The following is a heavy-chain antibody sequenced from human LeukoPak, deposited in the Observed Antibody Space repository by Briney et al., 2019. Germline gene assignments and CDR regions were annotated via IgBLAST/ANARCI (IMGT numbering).Heavy chain of an antibody. CDR2: IYYSGST. J-gene: IGHJ4*02. CDR1: GGSISSGGYY. V-gene: IGHV4-31*03. CDR3: ARYYHASGSYDY. Sequence: SQTLSLTRTVSGGSISSGGYYWSWIRRHPGEGLEWIGYIYYSGSTYYNPSLMSRVTISVDTSKNQFSLKLTSVTAADTAVYYCARYYHASGSYDYWGQGTLVTVSS. D-gene: IGHD3-10*01.